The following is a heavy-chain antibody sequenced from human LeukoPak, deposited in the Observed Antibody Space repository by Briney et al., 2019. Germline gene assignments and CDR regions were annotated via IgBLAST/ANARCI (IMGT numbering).Heavy chain of an antibody. CDR3: ATVGYYYDSSGFTFDY. Sequence: ASVKVSCKVSGYTLTELSMHWVRQAPGKGREWMGGFDPEDGETIYAQKFQGSVTMTEDTSTDTAYMELSSLRSEDTAVYYCATVGYYYDSSGFTFDYWGQGTLVTVSS. J-gene: IGHJ4*02. D-gene: IGHD3-22*01. CDR1: GYTLTELS. CDR2: FDPEDGET. V-gene: IGHV1-24*01.